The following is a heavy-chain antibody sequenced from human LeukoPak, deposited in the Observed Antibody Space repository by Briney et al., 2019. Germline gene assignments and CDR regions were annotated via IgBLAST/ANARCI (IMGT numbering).Heavy chain of an antibody. Sequence: PSETLSLTCAVSGGSISSGGYSWSWIRQPPGKGLEWIGEINHSGSTNYNPSLKSRVTISVDTSKNQFSLKLSSVTAADTAVYYCARGMYYYDSSGPKSVYYYYYGMDVWGQGTTVTVSS. CDR3: ARGMYYYDSSGPKSVYYYYYGMDV. CDR2: INHSGST. D-gene: IGHD3-22*01. V-gene: IGHV4-34*01. CDR1: GGSISSGGYS. J-gene: IGHJ6*02.